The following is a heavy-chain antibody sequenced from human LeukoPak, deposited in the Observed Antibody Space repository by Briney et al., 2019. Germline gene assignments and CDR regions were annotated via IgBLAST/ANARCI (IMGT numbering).Heavy chain of an antibody. V-gene: IGHV3-9*03. CDR3: AKDRGRVEPLYYFDY. CDR1: GFTFDDYA. CDR2: ISWNSGSI. J-gene: IGHJ4*02. Sequence: ARSLRLSCTAYGFTFDDYAMHWVRQAPGKGLEWVSGISWNSGSIGYADSGKGRFTISRDNAKTSLYLQMNSLRAEDMALYYCAKDRGRVEPLYYFDYWGQGTLVTVSS. D-gene: IGHD1-1*01.